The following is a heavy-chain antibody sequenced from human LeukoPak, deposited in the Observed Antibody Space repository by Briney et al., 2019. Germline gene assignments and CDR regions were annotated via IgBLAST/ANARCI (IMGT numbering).Heavy chain of an antibody. V-gene: IGHV3-23*01. J-gene: IGHJ4*02. CDR3: AKGLVAAVSYFDY. Sequence: GGSLRLSCAAPGFTFSSYGMSWVRQAPGKGLEWVSAISGSGGSTYYADSVKGRFTISRDNSKNTLYLQMNSLRAEDTAVYYCAKGLVAAVSYFDYWGQGTLVTVSS. D-gene: IGHD6-13*01. CDR2: ISGSGGST. CDR1: GFTFSSYG.